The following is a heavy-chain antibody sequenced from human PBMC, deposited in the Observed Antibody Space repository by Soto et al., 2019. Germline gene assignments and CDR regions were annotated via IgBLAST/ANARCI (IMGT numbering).Heavy chain of an antibody. D-gene: IGHD3-22*01. CDR3: ARAGSHYYDSSGYTSKYYYYGMDV. Sequence: ASVKVSCKASGGTFSSYAISWLRQAPGQGLEWMGGIIPIFGTANYAQKFQGRVTITADESTSTAYMELSSLRSEDTAVYYCARAGSHYYDSSGYTSKYYYYGMDVWGQGTTVTVSS. CDR1: GGTFSSYA. J-gene: IGHJ6*02. V-gene: IGHV1-69*13. CDR2: IIPIFGTA.